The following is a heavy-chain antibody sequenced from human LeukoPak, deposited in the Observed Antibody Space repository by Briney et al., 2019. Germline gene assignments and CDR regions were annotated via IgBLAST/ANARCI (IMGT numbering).Heavy chain of an antibody. V-gene: IGHV3-53*01. CDR2: IYSGGST. CDR3: ARDMGFGDIMGY. D-gene: IGHD3-10*01. Sequence: PGGSLRLSCAASGFSISSIYMSWIRQAPGKGLEWVSVIYSGGSTYYADSVRGRFTISRDNSKNTPYLQMNSLRVEDTAVYYCARDMGFGDIMGYWGQGTLVTVSS. CDR1: GFSISSIY. J-gene: IGHJ4*02.